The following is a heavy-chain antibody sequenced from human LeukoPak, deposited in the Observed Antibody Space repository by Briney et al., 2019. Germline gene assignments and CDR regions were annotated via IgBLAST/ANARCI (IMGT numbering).Heavy chain of an antibody. Sequence: PSETLSLTCTVSGGSISSSSYYWGWIRQPPGKGLEWIGSIYYSGSTYYNPSLKSRVTISVDTSKNQFSLKLSSVTAADTAVYYCARLYSSSWSVYWGQGTLATVSS. CDR1: GGSISSSSYY. D-gene: IGHD6-13*01. J-gene: IGHJ4*02. V-gene: IGHV4-39*01. CDR3: ARLYSSSWSVY. CDR2: IYYSGST.